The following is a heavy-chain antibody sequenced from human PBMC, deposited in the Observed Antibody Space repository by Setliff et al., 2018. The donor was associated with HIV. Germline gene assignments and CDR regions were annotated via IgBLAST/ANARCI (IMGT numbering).Heavy chain of an antibody. Sequence: ASVKVSCKASGYTFTGYYMHWVRQAPGQGLEWMGWINPDSGGTKYSQQFPGRVTLTRDTSANTAYMELSSLRSDDTAVYFCTRGALLAVFDFDHWGHGTLVTVS. CDR2: INPDSGGT. V-gene: IGHV1-2*02. CDR1: GYTFTGYY. J-gene: IGHJ4*01. CDR3: TRGALLAVFDFDH. D-gene: IGHD3-10*01.